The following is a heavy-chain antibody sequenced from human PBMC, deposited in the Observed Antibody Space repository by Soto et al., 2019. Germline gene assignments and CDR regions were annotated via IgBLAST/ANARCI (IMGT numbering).Heavy chain of an antibody. Sequence: SETLSLTCTVSGGSISSGGYYWSWIRQHPGKGLEWIGYIYYSGSTYYNPSLKSRVTISVDTSKNQFSLKLSSVTAADTAVYYCARDAAYCGGDCYSGGGNWFDPWGQGTLVTVSS. CDR2: IYYSGST. CDR1: GGSISSGGYY. J-gene: IGHJ5*02. V-gene: IGHV4-31*03. CDR3: ARDAAYCGGDCYSGGGNWFDP. D-gene: IGHD2-21*02.